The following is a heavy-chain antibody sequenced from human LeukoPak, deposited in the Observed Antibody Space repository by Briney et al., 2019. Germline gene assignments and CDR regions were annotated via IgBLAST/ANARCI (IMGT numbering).Heavy chain of an antibody. CDR2: INPNSGGT. D-gene: IGHD3-22*01. CDR3: ARGPSYYDSSGYLDY. Sequence: AASVKVSCKASGYTFTGCYMHWVRQAPGQGLEWMGWINPNSGGTNYAQKFQGRVTMTRDTSISTAYMELSRLRSDDTAVYYCARGPSYYDSSGYLDYWGQGTLVTVSS. CDR1: GYTFTGCY. J-gene: IGHJ4*02. V-gene: IGHV1-2*02.